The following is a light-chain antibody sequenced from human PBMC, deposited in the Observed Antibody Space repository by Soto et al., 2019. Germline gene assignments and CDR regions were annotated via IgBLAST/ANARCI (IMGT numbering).Light chain of an antibody. J-gene: IGLJ2*01. CDR2: DNN. CDR1: SSNIASNG. V-gene: IGLV1-51*01. CDR3: GTWDGSLSAGV. Sequence: QLVLTQPPSVSAAPGQKVTISCAGSSSNIASNGVAWYQKFPGTAPKLLIYDNNQRPSGIPDRFSGSKSGTSATLGITGLQTGDEADYYCGTWDGSLSAGVFGGGTKVTVL.